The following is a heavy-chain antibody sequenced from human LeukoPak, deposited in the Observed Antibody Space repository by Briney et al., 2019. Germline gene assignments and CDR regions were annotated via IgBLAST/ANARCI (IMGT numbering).Heavy chain of an antibody. J-gene: IGHJ4*02. D-gene: IGHD3-22*01. CDR1: GGSFSGYY. CDR2: INHSGST. Sequence: SETLSLTCAVYGGSFSGYYWSWIRQPPGKGLEWIGEINHSGSTNYNPSLKSRVTISVDTSKNQFSLKLSSVTAADTAVYYCAREGDYYDSSGYFDYRGQGTLVTVSS. CDR3: AREGDYYDSSGYFDY. V-gene: IGHV4-34*09.